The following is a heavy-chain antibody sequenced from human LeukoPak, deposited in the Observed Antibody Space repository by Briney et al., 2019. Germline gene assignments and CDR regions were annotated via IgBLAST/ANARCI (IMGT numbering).Heavy chain of an antibody. J-gene: IGHJ6*03. CDR2: ISAYNGHT. V-gene: IGHV1-18*01. D-gene: IGHD2-2*02. CDR1: GYTFTRYG. CDR3: VRDGHRLYDYYYYYIDV. Sequence: ASVKVSRKASGYTFTRYGISWVRQAPGQRLEWMGWISAYNGHTNYTQKLQGRVTMTTDTSTSTAYMELRSLRSDDTAVYFCVRDGHRLYDYYYYYIDVWGKGTTVTVSS.